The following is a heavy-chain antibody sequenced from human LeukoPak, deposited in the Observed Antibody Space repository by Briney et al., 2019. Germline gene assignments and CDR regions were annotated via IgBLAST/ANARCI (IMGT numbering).Heavy chain of an antibody. V-gene: IGHV3-21*01. CDR2: ISSSSSYI. J-gene: IGHJ4*02. CDR1: GFTFSSYS. D-gene: IGHD3-10*01. Sequence: GGSLRLSCAASGFTFSSYSMNWVRQAPGEWLEWVSSISSSSSYIYYADSVKGRFTISRDNAKNSLYLQMNSLRAEDTAVYYCARDSHYYYVSGISDWGQGTLVTVSS. CDR3: ARDSHYYYVSGISD.